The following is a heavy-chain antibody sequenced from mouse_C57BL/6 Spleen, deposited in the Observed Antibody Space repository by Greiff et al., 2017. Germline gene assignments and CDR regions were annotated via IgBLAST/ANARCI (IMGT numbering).Heavy chain of an antibody. J-gene: IGHJ4*01. Sequence: QVQLQQSGPELVKPGASVKISCKASGYAFSSSWMNWVKQRPGKGLEWIGRIYPGDGDTNYNGKFKGKATLTADKSSSTAYMQLSSLTSEDSAVYFCARKGGWMDYWGQGTSVTVSS. CDR1: GYAFSSSW. D-gene: IGHD2-3*01. V-gene: IGHV1-82*01. CDR2: IYPGDGDT. CDR3: ARKGGWMDY.